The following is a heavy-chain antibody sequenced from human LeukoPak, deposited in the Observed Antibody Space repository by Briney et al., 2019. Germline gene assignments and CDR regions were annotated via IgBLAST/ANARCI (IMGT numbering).Heavy chain of an antibody. CDR1: GGSISSYY. CDR3: ARVSGYDWESFHDY. CDR2: IYYSGSA. J-gene: IGHJ4*02. V-gene: IGHV4-59*01. Sequence: SETLSPTCTVSGGSISSYYWSWIRQPPGKGLEWIGYIYYSGSANYNPSLKSRVTISVDTSKNQFSLRLSSVTAADPAVYYCARVSGYDWESFHDYWGQGILVTVSS. D-gene: IGHD5-12*01.